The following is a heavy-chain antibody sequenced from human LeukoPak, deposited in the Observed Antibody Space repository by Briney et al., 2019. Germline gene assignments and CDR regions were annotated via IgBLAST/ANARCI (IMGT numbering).Heavy chain of an antibody. CDR1: GYSLSRGYY. Sequence: SETLSLTRAHSGYSLSRGYYWGWIRQPPGRGLRGFGSIYHSGSTYYNPSLKSRVTISVDTSKTQFSLKLSSVTAAATAVYYCARSLVWCGEIHNWFDPWGQGTLVTVSS. D-gene: IGHD3-10*01. J-gene: IGHJ5*02. CDR3: ARSLVWCGEIHNWFDP. CDR2: IYHSGST. V-gene: IGHV4-38-2*01.